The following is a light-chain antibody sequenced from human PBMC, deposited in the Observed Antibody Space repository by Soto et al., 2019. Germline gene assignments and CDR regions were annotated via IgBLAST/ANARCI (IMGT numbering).Light chain of an antibody. V-gene: IGKV3-20*01. CDR3: QQYGSSPFT. J-gene: IGKJ3*01. CDR2: GAS. CDR1: QSVSRSY. Sequence: EIVLTQSPGTLSLSPGERATLSCRASQSVSRSYLAWYQQKPGQAPRLLIYGASSRATGIPDRFSGSGSGTDFTLIISRLEPEDFAVYYCQQYGSSPFTFGPGTKVDIK.